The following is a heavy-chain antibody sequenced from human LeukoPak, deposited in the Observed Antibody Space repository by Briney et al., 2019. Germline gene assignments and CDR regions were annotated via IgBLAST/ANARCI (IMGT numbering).Heavy chain of an antibody. CDR1: GFTFSTFG. Sequence: PGGSLRLSCAASGFTFSTFGMNWVRQAPGKGPEWVSYISSGSDTIYYADSVKGRFTISRDNSKNTLCLQMNSLRADDTAVYYCARDLGLSGPYYFDSWGQGTLVTVSS. CDR3: ARDLGLSGPYYFDS. D-gene: IGHD3-16*01. J-gene: IGHJ4*02. CDR2: ISSGSDTI. V-gene: IGHV3-48*01.